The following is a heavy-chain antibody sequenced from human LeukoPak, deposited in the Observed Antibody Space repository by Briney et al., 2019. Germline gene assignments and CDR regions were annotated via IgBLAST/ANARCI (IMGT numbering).Heavy chain of an antibody. CDR1: GYSFTSYW. J-gene: IGHJ5*02. CDR3: ARSPRHYYDSSGYYYVSWFDP. V-gene: IGHV5-51*01. CDR2: IYPGDSDT. D-gene: IGHD3-22*01. Sequence: GESLKISCKGSGYSFTSYWIGWVRQMPGKGLEWMGIIYPGDSDTRYSPSFQGQVTISADKSISTAYLQWSSLKASDTAMYYCARSPRHYYDSSGYYYVSWFDPWGQGTLVTVSS.